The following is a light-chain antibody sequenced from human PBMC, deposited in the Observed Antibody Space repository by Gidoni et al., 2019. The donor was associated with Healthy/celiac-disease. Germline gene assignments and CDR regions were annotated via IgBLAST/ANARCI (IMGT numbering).Light chain of an antibody. CDR3: QAWDSSTGHVV. J-gene: IGLJ2*01. V-gene: IGLV3-1*01. Sequence: SYELTQPPSVSVSPGQTARITCSGDKVGDKYACWYQQKPGQSPVLVIYQDSKRPSGIPERFSGSNSGNTATLTISGTQAMDEADYYCQAWDSSTGHVVFGGGTKLTVL. CDR2: QDS. CDR1: KVGDKY.